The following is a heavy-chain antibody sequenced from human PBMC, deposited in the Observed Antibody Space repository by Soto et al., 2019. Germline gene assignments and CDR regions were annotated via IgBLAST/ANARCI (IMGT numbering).Heavy chain of an antibody. Sequence: SVKVSCKASGGTFSSYAISWVRQAPGQGLEWMGGIIPIFGTANYAQKFQGRVTITADESTSTAYMELSSLRSEDTAVYYCAAEMATILTAFDIWGQGTMVTVSS. V-gene: IGHV1-69*13. D-gene: IGHD5-12*01. CDR1: GGTFSSYA. J-gene: IGHJ3*02. CDR2: IIPIFGTA. CDR3: AAEMATILTAFDI.